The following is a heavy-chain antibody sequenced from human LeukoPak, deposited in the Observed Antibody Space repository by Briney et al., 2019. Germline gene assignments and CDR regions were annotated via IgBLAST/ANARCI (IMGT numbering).Heavy chain of an antibody. J-gene: IGHJ4*02. CDR2: ISYDGSKK. V-gene: IGHV3-30*18. D-gene: IGHD4-17*01. Sequence: PGGSLRLSCAASGFTFSTYGIHWVRQAPGKGLEWGAAISYDGSKKYYADSVKGRFTISRDNSKNTLYLQMNSLRAEDTAVYYCAKVGDWDGDYAYYFDYWGQGTLVTVSS. CDR1: GFTFSTYG. CDR3: AKVGDWDGDYAYYFDY.